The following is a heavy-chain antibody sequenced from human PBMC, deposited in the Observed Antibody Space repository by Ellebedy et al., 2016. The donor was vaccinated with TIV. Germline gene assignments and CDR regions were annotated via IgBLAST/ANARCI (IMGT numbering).Heavy chain of an antibody. D-gene: IGHD1-7*01. Sequence: GESLKISCAASGFTFSSYAMPWVRQAPGKGLEWVAVISYDGSNKYYADSVKGRFTISRDNSKNTLYLQMNSLRAEDTAVYYWARDPYNWNYVGWFDPWGQGTLVTVSS. J-gene: IGHJ5*02. V-gene: IGHV3-30-3*01. CDR2: ISYDGSNK. CDR3: ARDPYNWNYVGWFDP. CDR1: GFTFSSYA.